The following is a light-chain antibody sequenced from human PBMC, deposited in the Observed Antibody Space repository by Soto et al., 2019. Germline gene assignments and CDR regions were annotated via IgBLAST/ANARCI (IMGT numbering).Light chain of an antibody. CDR3: CSFAGGPYV. Sequence: QSALTQPASVSASPGQSITISCIGTSSDVGNYNLVSWYQQHPGKAPTLMIFEGTKRPSGVSNRFSGSRSGNTASLTISGLQAEDEPDYYCCSFAGGPYVFGTGTKVTVL. V-gene: IGLV2-23*01. CDR2: EGT. J-gene: IGLJ1*01. CDR1: SSDVGNYNL.